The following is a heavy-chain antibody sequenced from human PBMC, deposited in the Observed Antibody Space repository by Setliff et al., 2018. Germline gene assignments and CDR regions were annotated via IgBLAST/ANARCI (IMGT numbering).Heavy chain of an antibody. CDR2: INPSGGIT. J-gene: IGHJ3*02. Sequence: ASVKVSCKASGYTLTNYYMHWVRQAPGKGLEWMGIINPSGGITRYAQKFQGRVTMTRDTSTITVYMEVSSLRSEDTAVYYCARDRYYNSWSGTSITAPHDAFDIWGQGTMVTVSS. CDR1: GYTLTNYY. V-gene: IGHV1-46*03. D-gene: IGHD3-3*01. CDR3: ARDRYYNSWSGTSITAPHDAFDI.